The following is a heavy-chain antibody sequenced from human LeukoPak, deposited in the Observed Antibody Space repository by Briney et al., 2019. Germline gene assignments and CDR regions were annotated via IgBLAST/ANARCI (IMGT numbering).Heavy chain of an antibody. J-gene: IGHJ4*02. CDR1: GYTFTDYY. D-gene: IGHD2/OR15-2a*01. CDR3: TRGNMGGTTFDY. CDR2: MHPNSGGT. V-gene: IGHV1-2*02. Sequence: GASVKVSCKASGYTFTDYYLHWLRQAPGQGLEWMGWMHPNSGGTNYAQNFQGRVTMTRDTSISTAYMELSRLRSDDTAVFYCTRGNMGGTTFDYWGQGTLVTVSS.